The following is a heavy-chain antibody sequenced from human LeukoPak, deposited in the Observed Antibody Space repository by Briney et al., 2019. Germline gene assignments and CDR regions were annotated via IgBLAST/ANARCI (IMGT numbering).Heavy chain of an antibody. CDR3: ARGASIAVAGKLDY. CDR1: GFTFSSYS. D-gene: IGHD6-19*01. Sequence: GGSLRLSCAASGFTFSSYSMNWVRQAPGKGLEWVSSISSSSSYIYYADSVKGRFTISRDNAKNSLYLQMNSLRAEDTAVYYCARGASIAVAGKLDYWGQGTLVTVSS. CDR2: ISSSSSYI. J-gene: IGHJ4*02. V-gene: IGHV3-21*01.